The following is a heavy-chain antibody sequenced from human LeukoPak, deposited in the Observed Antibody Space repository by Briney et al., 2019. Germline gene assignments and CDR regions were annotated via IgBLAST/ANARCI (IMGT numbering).Heavy chain of an antibody. V-gene: IGHV4-30-4*01. Sequence: KTSETLSLTCTVSGGSISSGDYYWSWIRQPPGKGLEWIGYIYYSGSTYYNPSLKSRVTISVDTSKNQFSLKLSSVTAADTAVYYCASYPTSIMITFGGVALYPNWGQGTLVTVSS. CDR1: GGSISSGDYY. CDR3: ASYPTSIMITFGGVALYPN. D-gene: IGHD3-16*01. CDR2: IYYSGST. J-gene: IGHJ4*02.